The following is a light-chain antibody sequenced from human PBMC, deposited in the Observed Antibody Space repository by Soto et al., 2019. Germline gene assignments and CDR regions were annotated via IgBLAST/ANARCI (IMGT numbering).Light chain of an antibody. CDR2: EVT. CDR3: SSYAKSISVV. Sequence: QSALTQPPSASGSPGQSVTISCTGTSSDVGAYNYVSGYQQRPGKAPKLMIYEVTKRPSGVPDRFSGSKSGNTASLTVSGLQAEDEADYYCSSYAKSISVVFGGGTKLTVL. CDR1: SSDVGAYNY. V-gene: IGLV2-8*01. J-gene: IGLJ2*01.